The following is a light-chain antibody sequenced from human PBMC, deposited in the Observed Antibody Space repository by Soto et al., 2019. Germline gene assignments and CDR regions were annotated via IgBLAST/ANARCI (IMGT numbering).Light chain of an antibody. CDR2: EVS. J-gene: IGLJ2*01. CDR1: SSDVGSYNL. Sequence: QSALTQPASVSGSPGQSITISCTGTSSDVGSYNLVSWYQHHPGKAPKLMIYEVSKRPSGVSDRFSGSESGSTASLTISGLQAEDEADYYCCSYAGSSTYVLFGGGTKLTVL. CDR3: CSYAGSSTYVL. V-gene: IGLV2-23*02.